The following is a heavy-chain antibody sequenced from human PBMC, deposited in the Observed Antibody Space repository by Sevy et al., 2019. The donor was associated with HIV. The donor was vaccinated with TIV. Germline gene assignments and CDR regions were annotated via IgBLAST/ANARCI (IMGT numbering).Heavy chain of an antibody. CDR2: IKQDGSEK. D-gene: IGHD3-16*01. Sequence: GGSLRLSCAASGFTFSSYWMSWVRQAPGKGLEWVANIKQDGSEKYYVDSVKGRFTISRDNAKNSLYLQMNSLRAEDTAVYYWARDRLLAWGGGAFDIWGQGTMVTVSS. V-gene: IGHV3-7*01. CDR3: ARDRLLAWGGGAFDI. CDR1: GFTFSSYW. J-gene: IGHJ3*02.